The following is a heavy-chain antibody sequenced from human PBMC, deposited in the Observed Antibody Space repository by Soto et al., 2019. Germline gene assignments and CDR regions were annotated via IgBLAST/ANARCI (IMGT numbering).Heavy chain of an antibody. CDR1: GYTFTSHD. CDR2: MNPNSRHT. CDR3: ARDMSTP. Sequence: QVQLVQSGAEVKKPGASVKVSCKASGYTFTSHDINWMRQTTGQGLEWMGWMNPNSRHTNSAQKFQGRATMTSDSSINTSYMEMTNLRSEDTAIYYCARDMSTPWGQGTLVTVSS. V-gene: IGHV1-8*01. J-gene: IGHJ5*02. D-gene: IGHD3-16*01.